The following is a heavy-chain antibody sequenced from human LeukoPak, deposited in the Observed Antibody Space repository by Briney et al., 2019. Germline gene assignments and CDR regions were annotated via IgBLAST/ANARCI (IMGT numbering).Heavy chain of an antibody. CDR2: ISAYNGNT. D-gene: IGHD6-19*01. J-gene: IGHJ6*02. Sequence: ASVKVSCKASGYTFTSYGIIWVRQAPGQGLEWMGWISAYNGNTNYAQKLQGRVTMTTDTSTSTAYMELRSLRSDDTAVYYCARFSSGWYYYYYGMDVWGQGTTVTVSS. CDR3: ARFSSGWYYYYYGMDV. V-gene: IGHV1-18*01. CDR1: GYTFTSYG.